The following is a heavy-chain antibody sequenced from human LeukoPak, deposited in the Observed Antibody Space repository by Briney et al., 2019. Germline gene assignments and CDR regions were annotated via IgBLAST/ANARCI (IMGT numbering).Heavy chain of an antibody. CDR1: GYTFTGYY. J-gene: IGHJ4*02. CDR3: ATFRSGIAAARSLNY. V-gene: IGHV1-2*02. Sequence: ASVKVSCKASGYTFTGYYMHWVRQAPGQGLEWMGWINPNSGGTNYAQKFQGRVTMTTDTSTSTAYMELRSLRSDDTAVYYCATFRSGIAAARSLNYWGQGTLVTVSS. D-gene: IGHD6-13*01. CDR2: INPNSGGT.